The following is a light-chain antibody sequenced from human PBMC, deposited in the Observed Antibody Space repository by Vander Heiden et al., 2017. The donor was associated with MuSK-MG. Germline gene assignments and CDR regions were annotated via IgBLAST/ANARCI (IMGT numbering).Light chain of an antibody. CDR2: CNT. V-gene: IGLV1-40*01. CDR3: QPSDNYIRASCV. Sequence: HSVLTHPPSVSGAHGPRPTIPCSGNSSNIGAGYDGHWYRQLPATAPPLLIECNTNRPSGVPDRFSSSTSGTSASPATIALRAEDEADDYCQPSDNYIRASCVFGGGTKLTVL. J-gene: IGLJ3*02. CDR1: SSNIGAGYD.